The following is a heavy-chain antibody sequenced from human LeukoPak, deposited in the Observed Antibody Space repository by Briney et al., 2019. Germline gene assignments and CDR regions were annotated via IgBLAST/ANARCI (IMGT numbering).Heavy chain of an antibody. Sequence: HSGRSLRLSCAASGFTFNIYAMHWVRQAPGKGLEWVAVISYDESNKYYADSVKGRFTISRDNAKNSLYLQMNSLRAEDTAVYYCARVAYCAGDCHHMDSWGQGTLVTVSS. CDR2: ISYDESNK. J-gene: IGHJ4*02. D-gene: IGHD2-21*02. CDR3: ARVAYCAGDCHHMDS. CDR1: GFTFNIYA. V-gene: IGHV3-30*04.